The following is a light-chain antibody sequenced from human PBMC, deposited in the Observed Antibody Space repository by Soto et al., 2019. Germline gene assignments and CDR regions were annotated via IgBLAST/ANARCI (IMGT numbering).Light chain of an antibody. CDR1: QTVINH. Sequence: PGERATLSFSASQTVINHQLAWYQKTPGQAPRLLIYGASTSATGIPARFSGSGSWAELTLSINSLQPEDFAVYYCQQRSNWPPITFGQGTRLDI. CDR2: GAS. CDR3: QQRSNWPPIT. J-gene: IGKJ5*01. V-gene: IGKV3-15*01.